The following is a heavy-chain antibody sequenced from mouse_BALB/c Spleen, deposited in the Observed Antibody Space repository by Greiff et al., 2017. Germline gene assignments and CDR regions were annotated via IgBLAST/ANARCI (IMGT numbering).Heavy chain of an antibody. V-gene: IGHV5-17*02. CDR3: ARGRDSSGSPFAY. D-gene: IGHD3-2*01. CDR2: ISSGSSTI. J-gene: IGHJ3*01. CDR1: GFTFSSFG. Sequence: EVHLVESGAGLVRPGGSRKLSCAASGFTFSSFGMHWVRQAPEKGLEWVAYISSGSSTIYYADTVKGRITISRDNPKNTLFLQMTSLRSEDTAMYYCARGRDSSGSPFAYWGQGTLVTVSA.